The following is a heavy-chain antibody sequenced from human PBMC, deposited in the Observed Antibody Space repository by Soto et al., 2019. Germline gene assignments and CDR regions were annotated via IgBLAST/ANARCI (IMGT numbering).Heavy chain of an antibody. D-gene: IGHD2-2*01. CDR3: ARHRVPAGGVVPAAIPYYYYYGMDV. Sequence: QLQLQESGPGLVKPSETLSLTCTVSGGSISSGSYYWGWIRQPPGKGLEWIGSIYYSGSTYYNPSLKSRVTISVDTSKNQFSLKLSSVTAADTAVYYCARHRVPAGGVVPAAIPYYYYYGMDVWGQGTTVTVSS. CDR2: IYYSGST. CDR1: GGSISSGSYY. V-gene: IGHV4-39*01. J-gene: IGHJ6*02.